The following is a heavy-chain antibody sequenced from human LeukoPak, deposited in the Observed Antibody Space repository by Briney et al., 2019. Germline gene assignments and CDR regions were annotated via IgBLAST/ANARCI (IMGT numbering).Heavy chain of an antibody. Sequence: SETLSLTCTVSGGSISSHYWSWIRQPPGKTLEWIGYIYYSGSTNYNPSLRSRVTISVDSSKNQFSLKLSSVTAADTAVYYCARVGEISSGLLDYWGQGTLVTVSS. CDR1: GGSISSHY. V-gene: IGHV4-59*11. CDR3: ARVGEISSGLLDY. D-gene: IGHD1-26*01. J-gene: IGHJ4*02. CDR2: IYYSGST.